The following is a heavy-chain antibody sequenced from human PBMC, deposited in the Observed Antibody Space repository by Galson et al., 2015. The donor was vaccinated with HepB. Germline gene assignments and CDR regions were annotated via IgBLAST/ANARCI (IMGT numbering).Heavy chain of an antibody. CDR1: GYTFTGYY. CDR3: ARDRRANVRGDAFDI. J-gene: IGHJ3*02. V-gene: IGHV1-2*02. CDR2: INPNSGGT. D-gene: IGHD1-1*01. Sequence: SVKVSCKASGYTFTGYYMHWVRQAPGQGLEWMGWINPNSGGTNYAQKFQGRVTMTRDTSISTAYMELSRLRSDDTAVYYCARDRRANVRGDAFDIWGQGTMVTVSS.